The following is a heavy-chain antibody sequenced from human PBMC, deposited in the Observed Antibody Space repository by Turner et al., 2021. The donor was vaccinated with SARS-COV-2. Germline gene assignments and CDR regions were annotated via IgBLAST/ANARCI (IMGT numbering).Heavy chain of an antibody. CDR2: IYSCGST. CDR3: ARDYGDYYFDY. Sequence: EVQLVESGGGLIKPGGSLRLSCSASGFTVSSNYMSWVRQAPVKGLEWVSVIYSCGSTFYADSVKGRFTISRDNSRNTLYLQMNSLRAEDTAVYYCARDYGDYYFDYWGQGTLVTVSS. V-gene: IGHV3-53*01. J-gene: IGHJ4*02. CDR1: GFTVSSNY. D-gene: IGHD4-17*01.